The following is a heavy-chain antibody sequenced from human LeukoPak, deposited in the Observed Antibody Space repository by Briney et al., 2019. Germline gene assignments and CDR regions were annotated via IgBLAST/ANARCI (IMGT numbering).Heavy chain of an antibody. CDR3: ARDSGFWKGMVRGVIGAFDI. V-gene: IGHV1-69*13. CDR1: GGTFSTYA. CDR2: IIPIFGTA. Sequence: SVKVSCKASGGTFSTYAISWVRQAPGQGLEWMGGIIPIFGTANYAQKYQGRVTITADESTSTAYMELSSLRSEDTAVYYCARDSGFWKGMVRGVIGAFDIWGQGTMVTVSS. J-gene: IGHJ3*02. D-gene: IGHD3-10*01.